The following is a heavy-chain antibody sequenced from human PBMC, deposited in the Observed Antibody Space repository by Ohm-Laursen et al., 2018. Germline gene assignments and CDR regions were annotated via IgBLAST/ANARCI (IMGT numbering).Heavy chain of an antibody. J-gene: IGHJ4*02. D-gene: IGHD3-9*01. CDR1: GGSMSSYY. Sequence: SETLSLTCTVSGGSMSSYYWSWIRQPPGKGLEWIGYISYSGGTNYNPSLKSRVTLSMDTSKNQFSLKLTSVTAADTAVYYCAVSEVRYSFTYLADFWGQGTLVTVPS. CDR3: AVSEVRYSFTYLADF. V-gene: IGHV4-59*12. CDR2: ISYSGGT.